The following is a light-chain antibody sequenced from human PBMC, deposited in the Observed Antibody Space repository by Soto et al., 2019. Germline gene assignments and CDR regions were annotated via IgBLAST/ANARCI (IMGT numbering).Light chain of an antibody. CDR3: QQYDRSPFT. CDR2: GVS. CDR1: QRVSNNY. V-gene: IGKV3-20*01. Sequence: EIVLTQSPGTLSLSPGERATLSCRASQRVSNNYLAWFQQKPGQAPRVLIYGVSSRATGIPDRFSGSGSGTDFTLTISRLEPEDFAVYYCQQYDRSPFTFGPGTKVDIK. J-gene: IGKJ3*01.